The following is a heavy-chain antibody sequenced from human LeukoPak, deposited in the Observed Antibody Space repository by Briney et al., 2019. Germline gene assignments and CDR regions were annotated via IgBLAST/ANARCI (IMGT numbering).Heavy chain of an antibody. Sequence: ASVKVSCKASGYTFTNYYIHWVRQAPGQGLEWMGIIHPTSGSTAYTQKFQGRVTMTRDTSTSTVYMELSSLRSDDTAVYYCARLGYYYDSLGHYDYWGQGTLVIVSS. CDR1: GYTFTNYY. V-gene: IGHV1-46*01. D-gene: IGHD3-22*01. CDR2: IHPTSGST. CDR3: ARLGYYYDSLGHYDY. J-gene: IGHJ4*02.